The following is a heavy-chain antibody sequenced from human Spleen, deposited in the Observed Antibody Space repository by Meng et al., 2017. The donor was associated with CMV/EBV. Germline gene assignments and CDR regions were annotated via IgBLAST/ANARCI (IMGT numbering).Heavy chain of an antibody. CDR3: TTVRSPAYFDY. D-gene: IGHD3-16*01. CDR1: GFSFSDYY. CDR2: IKSKTDGGTT. Sequence: GGSLRLSCAASGFSFSDYYMSWIRQAPGKGLEWVGRIKSKTDGGTTEYAAPVKGRFTLSRDDSKNTLYLQVNSLKTEDAAVYYCTTVRSPAYFDYWGQGTLVTVSS. V-gene: IGHV3-15*01. J-gene: IGHJ4*02.